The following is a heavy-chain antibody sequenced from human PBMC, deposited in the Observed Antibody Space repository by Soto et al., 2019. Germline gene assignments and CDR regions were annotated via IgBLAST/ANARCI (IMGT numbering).Heavy chain of an antibody. V-gene: IGHV3-49*05. CDR1: GFTFGDYA. J-gene: IGHJ4*02. Sequence: EVQLVESGGGLVKPGRSLRLSCTASGFTFGDYAMSWFRQAPGKGLEWVGFIRSKAYGGTTEYAASVKGRFTISRDDSKSIAYLQMNSLKTEDTAVYYCTRDSFRISSGWYEGGYWGQGTLVTVSS. CDR3: TRDSFRISSGWYEGGY. CDR2: IRSKAYGGTT. D-gene: IGHD6-19*01.